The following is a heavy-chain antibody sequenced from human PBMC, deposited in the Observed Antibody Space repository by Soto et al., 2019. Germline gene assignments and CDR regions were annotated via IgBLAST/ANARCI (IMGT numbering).Heavy chain of an antibody. CDR3: ARQIGYCSGGSCYRNYMDV. D-gene: IGHD2-15*01. CDR2: IYPGDSDT. CDR1: GYSFTSYW. V-gene: IGHV5-51*01. J-gene: IGHJ6*03. Sequence: GESLKISCKGSGYSFTSYWIGWVRQMPGKGLEWMGIIYPGDSDTRYSPSFQGQVTISADKSISTAYLQWSSLKASDTAMYYCARQIGYCSGGSCYRNYMDVWGKGTTVTVSS.